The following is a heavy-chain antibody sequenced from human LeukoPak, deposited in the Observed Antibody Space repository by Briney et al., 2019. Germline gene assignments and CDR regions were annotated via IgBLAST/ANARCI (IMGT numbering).Heavy chain of an antibody. CDR1: GFTVNGNY. J-gene: IGHJ4*02. Sequence: GGSLRLSCVASGFTVNGNYMSWVRQAPGKGLEWVSVIYSGGTIYYADSVKGRFTISRDNSKNTLYLQMNSLRAEDTAVYYCARVGHYGSGSCFESWGQGTLVTVSS. CDR3: ARVGHYGSGSCFES. V-gene: IGHV3-53*01. CDR2: IYSGGTI. D-gene: IGHD3-10*01.